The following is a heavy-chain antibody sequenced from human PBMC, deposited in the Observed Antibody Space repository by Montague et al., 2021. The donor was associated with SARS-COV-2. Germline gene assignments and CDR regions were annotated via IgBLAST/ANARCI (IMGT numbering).Heavy chain of an antibody. Sequence: SETLSLTCTVSGGSISSSSYYWGWIRQPPGKGLEWIGSIYYSGSTYYNPSLKSRVTISVDTSKNQFSLKLSSVTAADTAVYHCARHGREGVVLLWFGELSQSAYGMDVWGQGTTVTVSS. D-gene: IGHD3-10*01. CDR3: ARHGREGVVLLWFGELSQSAYGMDV. CDR1: GGSISSSSYY. CDR2: IYYSGST. V-gene: IGHV4-39*01. J-gene: IGHJ6*02.